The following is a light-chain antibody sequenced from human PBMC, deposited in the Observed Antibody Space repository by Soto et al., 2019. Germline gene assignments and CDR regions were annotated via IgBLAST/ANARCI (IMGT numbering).Light chain of an antibody. Sequence: DIQMTQSPSSLSASDGDRVTITCRASQGISNYLAWYQQKPVKVPRLLIYAASTLQSGVPSRFSGSGSGTDFTLTISSLQPEDVATYYCQRYDSDPTFGQGTKVDIK. CDR3: QRYDSDPT. J-gene: IGKJ1*01. CDR1: QGISNY. V-gene: IGKV1-27*01. CDR2: AAS.